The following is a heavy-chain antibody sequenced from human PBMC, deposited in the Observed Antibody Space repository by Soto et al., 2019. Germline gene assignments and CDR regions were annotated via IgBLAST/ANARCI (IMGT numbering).Heavy chain of an antibody. D-gene: IGHD2-15*01. V-gene: IGHV3-23*01. Sequence: GGSLRLSCAASGFTFSSYAMSWVRQAPGKGLEWVSAISGSGGSTYYADSVKGRFTISRDNAKNSLYLQMNSLRAEDTAVYYCVRLVEYCSGGSCPDDAFDIWGQGTMVTVSS. CDR1: GFTFSSYA. CDR2: ISGSGGST. J-gene: IGHJ3*02. CDR3: VRLVEYCSGGSCPDDAFDI.